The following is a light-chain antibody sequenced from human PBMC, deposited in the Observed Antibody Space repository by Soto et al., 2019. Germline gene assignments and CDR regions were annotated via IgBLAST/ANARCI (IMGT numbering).Light chain of an antibody. CDR3: LLSYNGVRV. Sequence: QAVVTQEPSLTVSPGGTVTLTCGSSTGPVTTGHYPSWFQQKPGQAPTTLIYDTTSKHSWTPARFSASLLGGKAALTLSGAQPEDEADYYCLLSYNGVRVFGAGTKVTVL. CDR1: TGPVTTGHY. J-gene: IGLJ1*01. V-gene: IGLV7-46*01. CDR2: DTT.